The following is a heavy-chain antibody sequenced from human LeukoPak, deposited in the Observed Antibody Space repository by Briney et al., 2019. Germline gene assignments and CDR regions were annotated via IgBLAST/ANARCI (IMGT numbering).Heavy chain of an antibody. V-gene: IGHV4-59*01. CDR2: IYYSGST. CDR3: ARARIAAVGLDP. CDR1: GGSISSYY. Sequence: SETLSLTCTVSGGSISSYYWSWIRQPPGKGLEWIGYIYYSGSTNYNPSLKSRVTISVDTSKNQFSLKLSSVTAAGTAVYYCARARIAAVGLDPWGQGTLVTVSS. J-gene: IGHJ5*02. D-gene: IGHD6-6*01.